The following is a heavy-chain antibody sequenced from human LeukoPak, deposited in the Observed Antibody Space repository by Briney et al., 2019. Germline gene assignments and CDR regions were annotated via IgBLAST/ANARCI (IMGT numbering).Heavy chain of an antibody. Sequence: ETLSLTCTVSGGSISSYYWSWIRQPPGKGLEWIGYIYYSGSTNYNPSLKSRVTISVDTSKNLFSLKLSSVTAADTAVYYCARAASSGWLGDIWGQGTMVTVSS. CDR1: GGSISSYY. CDR2: IYYSGST. V-gene: IGHV4-59*01. D-gene: IGHD6-19*01. J-gene: IGHJ3*02. CDR3: ARAASSGWLGDI.